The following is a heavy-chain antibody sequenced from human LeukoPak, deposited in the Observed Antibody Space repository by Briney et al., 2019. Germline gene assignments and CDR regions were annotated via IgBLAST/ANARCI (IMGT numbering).Heavy chain of an antibody. CDR3: ARAAPYSGDYYDSSGYYPYYFDY. J-gene: IGHJ4*02. CDR1: GYTFNGHY. Sequence: GASVKVSCKASGYTFNGHYMHWIRQAPGQGLEWMGWINPNSGGTNYAQKFQGRVTMTRDTSISTAYMELSRLRSDDTAVYYCARAAPYSGDYYDSSGYYPYYFDYWGQGTLVTVSS. D-gene: IGHD3-22*01. V-gene: IGHV1-2*02. CDR2: INPNSGGT.